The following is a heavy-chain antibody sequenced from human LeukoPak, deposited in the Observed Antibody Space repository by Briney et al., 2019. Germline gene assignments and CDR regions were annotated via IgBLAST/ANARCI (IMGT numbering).Heavy chain of an antibody. V-gene: IGHV1-2*04. J-gene: IGHJ4*02. D-gene: IGHD5-18*01. Sequence: ASVKVSCKASGYTFTGYYMHWVRQAPGQGREWMGWINPNSGGTNYAQKFQGWVTMTRDTSISTAYMELSRLRSDDTAVYYCARQTHEKDTAMEFFDYWGQGTLVTVSS. CDR3: ARQTHEKDTAMEFFDY. CDR1: GYTFTGYY. CDR2: INPNSGGT.